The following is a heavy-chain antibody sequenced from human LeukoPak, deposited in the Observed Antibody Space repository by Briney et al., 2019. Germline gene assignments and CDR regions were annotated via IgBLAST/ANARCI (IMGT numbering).Heavy chain of an antibody. J-gene: IGHJ4*02. Sequence: GGSLRLSCAASGFTFSSYAMHWVRQAPGKGLEWVAVISYNGSNKYYADSVKGRFTISRDNSKNTLYLQMNSLRAEDTAVYSCAKDRYFDYWGQGTLVTVSS. CDR1: GFTFSSYA. CDR3: AKDRYFDY. V-gene: IGHV3-30-3*01. CDR2: ISYNGSNK.